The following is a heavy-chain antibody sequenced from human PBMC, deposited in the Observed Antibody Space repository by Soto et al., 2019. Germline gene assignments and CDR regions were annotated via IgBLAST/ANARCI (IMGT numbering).Heavy chain of an antibody. Sequence: GASVKVSCKASGYTFTSYYMHWVRQAPGQGLEWMGVIKPTGGSTSYAQKLQGRVTMTTDTSTSTAYMELRSLRSDDTAVYYCARDGLFRDGYSKHDYWGQGTLVTVSS. V-gene: IGHV1-46*01. J-gene: IGHJ4*02. CDR1: GYTFTSYY. CDR2: IKPTGGST. D-gene: IGHD5-18*01. CDR3: ARDGLFRDGYSKHDY.